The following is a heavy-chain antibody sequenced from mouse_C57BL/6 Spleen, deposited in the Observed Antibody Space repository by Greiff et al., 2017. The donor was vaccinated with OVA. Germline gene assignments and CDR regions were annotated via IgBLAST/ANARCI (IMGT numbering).Heavy chain of an antibody. Sequence: QVQLQQPGAELVKPGASVKLSCKASGYTFTSYWMHWVKQRPGQGLEWIGMIHPNSGSTNYNEKFKSKATLTVDKSSSTAYMQLSSLTSEDYAVYYCAREGSNFYFDYWGQGTTLTVSS. CDR2: IHPNSGST. V-gene: IGHV1-64*01. D-gene: IGHD2-5*01. CDR1: GYTFTSYW. CDR3: AREGSNFYFDY. J-gene: IGHJ2*01.